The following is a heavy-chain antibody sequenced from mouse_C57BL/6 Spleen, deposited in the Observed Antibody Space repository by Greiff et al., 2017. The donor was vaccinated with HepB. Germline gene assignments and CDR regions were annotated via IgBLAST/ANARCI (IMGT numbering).Heavy chain of an antibody. J-gene: IGHJ2*01. V-gene: IGHV3-6*01. Sequence: VQLKESGPGLVKPSQSLSLTCSVTGYSITSGYYRNWIRQLPGNKLEWMGYISYGGSNNYNPSLKNRISITRDTSKNQFFLKLNSVTTEDAATYYCANCDCWGQGTTLTVAS. CDR1: GYSITSGYY. CDR2: ISYGGSN. CDR3: ANCDC.